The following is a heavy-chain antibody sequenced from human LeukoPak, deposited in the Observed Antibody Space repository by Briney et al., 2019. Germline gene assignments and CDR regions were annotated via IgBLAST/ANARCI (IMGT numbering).Heavy chain of an antibody. CDR2: IYYSGNT. J-gene: IGHJ4*02. CDR1: GVSISSSNSY. D-gene: IGHD3/OR15-3a*01. Sequence: SETLSLTCAVSGVSISSSNSYWGWIRQPPGKGLEWIGSIYYSGNTYYNASLKSQVSISIDTSKNQFSLRLTSVTAADTAVYYCARQTGSGLFILPGGQGTLVTISS. CDR3: ARQTGSGLFILP. V-gene: IGHV4-39*01.